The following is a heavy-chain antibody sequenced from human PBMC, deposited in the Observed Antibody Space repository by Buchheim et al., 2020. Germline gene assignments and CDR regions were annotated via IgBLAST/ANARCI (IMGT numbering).Heavy chain of an antibody. V-gene: IGHV3-30*04. Sequence: QVQLVESGGGVVQPGRSLRLSCAASGFTFSSYAMHWVRQAPGKGLEWVAVISYDGSNKYYADSVKGRFTISRDNAKTTLSLQMNSLRAEDTAVYYCARDPSTVMILDYWGQGTL. CDR1: GFTFSSYA. CDR2: ISYDGSNK. D-gene: IGHD3-16*01. CDR3: ARDPSTVMILDY. J-gene: IGHJ4*02.